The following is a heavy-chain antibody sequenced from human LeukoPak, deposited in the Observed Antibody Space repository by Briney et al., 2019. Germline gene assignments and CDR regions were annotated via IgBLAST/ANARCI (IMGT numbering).Heavy chain of an antibody. CDR1: GYTFTSYG. CDR3: ARTYSGYDLPDY. Sequence: ASVKVSCKASGYTFTSYGISWVRQAPGQGLEWMGWISAYNGNTNYAQKLQGRVTMTTDTPTSTAYMELRSLRSDDTAVYYCARTYSGYDLPDYWGQGTLVTVSS. CDR2: ISAYNGNT. D-gene: IGHD5-12*01. V-gene: IGHV1-18*01. J-gene: IGHJ4*02.